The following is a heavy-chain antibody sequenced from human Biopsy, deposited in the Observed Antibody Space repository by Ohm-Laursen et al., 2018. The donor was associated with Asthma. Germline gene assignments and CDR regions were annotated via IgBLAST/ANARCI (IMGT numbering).Heavy chain of an antibody. D-gene: IGHD6-6*01. CDR1: GDAMSTSGSY. J-gene: IGHJ2*01. CDR3: ARAVSSSSYWYFDL. V-gene: IGHV4-39*02. Sequence: GTLSLTCIVSGDAMSTSGSYWGRIRQSPGKGLEWIGSTYYSGRTYYNPSLDTRFTISADTSKNHFSLKVTSVTAADTAVYYCARAVSSSSYWYFDLWGRGDLVTVSS. CDR2: TYYSGRT.